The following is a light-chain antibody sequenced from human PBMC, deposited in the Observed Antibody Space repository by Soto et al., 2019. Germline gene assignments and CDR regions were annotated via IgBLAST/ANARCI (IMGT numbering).Light chain of an antibody. CDR3: LQHNSYPLT. V-gene: IGKV1-17*01. CDR1: QGIGTG. CDR2: AAS. Sequence: DIQMTQSPSSLSASVGDRVTITCRASQGIGTGLGWYQQKPGKAPKRLIYAASSLQSGVPSRFRGSGSGTEFTLTISSLQPEDFATYYCLQHNSYPLTFGGGTKVEI. J-gene: IGKJ4*01.